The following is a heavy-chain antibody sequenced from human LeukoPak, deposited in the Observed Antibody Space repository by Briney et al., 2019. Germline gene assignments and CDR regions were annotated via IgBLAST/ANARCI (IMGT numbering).Heavy chain of an antibody. V-gene: IGHV3-30-3*01. CDR1: GFTFSSYT. Sequence: GGSLRLSCAPSGFTFSSYTIHWVRQPPGKGLEWVAVISFDGSNKYYADSVKGRFTISRDNSKNTLYLQMNSLRAEDTAVYYCAREELGSSLGFDPWGQGTLVTVSS. J-gene: IGHJ5*02. CDR2: ISFDGSNK. CDR3: AREELGSSLGFDP. D-gene: IGHD3-16*01.